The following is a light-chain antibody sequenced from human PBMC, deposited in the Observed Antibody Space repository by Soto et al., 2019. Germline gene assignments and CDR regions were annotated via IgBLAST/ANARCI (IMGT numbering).Light chain of an antibody. CDR2: AAS. CDR1: QTINDY. CDR3: QKYNSDPLP. Sequence: IQLTQSPSSLSASAGDRVTITCRAIQTINDYLNWIQLKPGKAPQLPIYAASRLQSGVPSRFSGSGSGPDFTLPISSLQPEDVAAYYCQKYNSDPLPFGGGTKVQLK. V-gene: IGKV1-39*01. J-gene: IGKJ4*01.